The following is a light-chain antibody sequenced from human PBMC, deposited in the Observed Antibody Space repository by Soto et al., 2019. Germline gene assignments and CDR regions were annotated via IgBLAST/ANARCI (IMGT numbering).Light chain of an antibody. CDR3: QQYNNWPPWT. J-gene: IGKJ1*01. Sequence: EIVMTQSPATLSVSPGERATLSCRASQSVSSNFAWYQQRPGQAPRLLIYGASTRATGIPARFSGSGSGTEFILTISSLQSEDFGVYYCQQYNNWPPWTFGQGTKVEIK. CDR1: QSVSSN. V-gene: IGKV3-15*01. CDR2: GAS.